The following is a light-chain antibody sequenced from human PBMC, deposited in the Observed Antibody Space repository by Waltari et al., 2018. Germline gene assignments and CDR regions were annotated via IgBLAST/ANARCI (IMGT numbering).Light chain of an antibody. CDR3: ATWDDRLSGPGV. CDR2: RNN. CDR1: SSNLGSNY. V-gene: IGLV1-47*01. Sequence: QSVLTQPPSASGTPGQRVTIPSSGISSNLGSNYGHWYQQLPGTAPKLLIYRNNQRPSGVTDRFSGSKAGTSASLAVSGLRSEDEADYYFATWDDRLSGPGVFGGGTKLTVL. J-gene: IGLJ3*02.